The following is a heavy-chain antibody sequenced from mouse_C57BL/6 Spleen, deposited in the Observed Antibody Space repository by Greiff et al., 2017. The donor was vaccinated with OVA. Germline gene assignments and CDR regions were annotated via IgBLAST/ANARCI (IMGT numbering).Heavy chain of an antibody. Sequence: VQLQQPGAELVMPGASVKLSCKASGYTFTSYWMHWVKQRPGQGLEWIGEIDPSDSYTNYNQKFKGKSTLTVDKSSSTAYMQLSSLTSEDSAVFYWARHGNYVFDYWGQGTTLTVSS. J-gene: IGHJ2*01. CDR1: GYTFTSYW. CDR2: IDPSDSYT. D-gene: IGHD2-1*01. CDR3: ARHGNYVFDY. V-gene: IGHV1-69*01.